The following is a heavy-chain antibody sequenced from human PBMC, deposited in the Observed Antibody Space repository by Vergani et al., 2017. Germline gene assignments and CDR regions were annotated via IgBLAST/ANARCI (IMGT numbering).Heavy chain of an antibody. CDR1: GGTFSSYA. D-gene: IGHD3-22*01. V-gene: IGHV1-69*18. CDR2: IIPIFGTA. Sequence: QVQLVQSGAEVKKPGASVKVSCKASGGTFSSYAISWVRQAPGQGLEWMGRIIPIFGTANYAQKFQGRVTITADESTSTAYMELSSLRSEDTAVYYCARAQYYYDSSGPYYFDYWGQGTLVTVSS. CDR3: ARAQYYYDSSGPYYFDY. J-gene: IGHJ4*02.